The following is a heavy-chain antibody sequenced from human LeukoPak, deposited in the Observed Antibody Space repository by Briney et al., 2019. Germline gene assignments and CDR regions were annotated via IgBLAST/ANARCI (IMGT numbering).Heavy chain of an antibody. Sequence: PSETLSLTCTVSGGSISSSSYYWGWIRQPPGKGLEWIGSIYYSGNTYYNPSLKSRVTISVDTSKNQFSLKLSSVTAADTAVYYCARRYGDHIDYWGQGTLVPVTS. V-gene: IGHV4-39*01. CDR1: GGSISSSSYY. J-gene: IGHJ4*02. D-gene: IGHD4-17*01. CDR3: ARRYGDHIDY. CDR2: IYYSGNT.